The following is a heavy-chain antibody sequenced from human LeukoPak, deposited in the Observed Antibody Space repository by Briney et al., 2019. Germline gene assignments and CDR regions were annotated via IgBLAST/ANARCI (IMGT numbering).Heavy chain of an antibody. Sequence: PGGSLRLSCAASGFIFSSHWMSWVRQAPGKGLEWVANIKQDGSENYYVDSVKGRFTISRDNAKNSLYLQMNSLRAEDTAVYYCARGGSSSYYLWGQGTLVTVSS. CDR1: GFIFSSHW. D-gene: IGHD6-13*01. J-gene: IGHJ4*02. CDR3: ARGGSSSYYL. CDR2: IKQDGSEN. V-gene: IGHV3-7*05.